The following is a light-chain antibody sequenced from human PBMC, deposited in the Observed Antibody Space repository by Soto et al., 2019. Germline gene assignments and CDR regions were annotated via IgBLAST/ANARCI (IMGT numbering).Light chain of an antibody. CDR2: GAV. Sequence: EIVLSLSSGTLSLSTGERATLSCRASHSVSSIYLGWYQQKPGQAPRLLIYGAVTRATGIPARFSGTGSGTDFTLTITRRVHPDVVVEFYLQHGGRSRTIGGGTKVDIK. CDR1: HSVSSIY. V-gene: IGKV3-20*01. J-gene: IGKJ4*02. CDR3: QHGGRSRT.